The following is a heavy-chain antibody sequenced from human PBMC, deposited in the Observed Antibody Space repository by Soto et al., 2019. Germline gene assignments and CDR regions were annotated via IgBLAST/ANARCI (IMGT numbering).Heavy chain of an antibody. D-gene: IGHD3-10*01. CDR2: ISPMFGAA. J-gene: IGHJ4*02. CDR3: AREIQVHTPDFVY. V-gene: IGHV1-69*19. CDR1: GGTFNTYA. Sequence: QVQLVQSGAEMKKPGSSVKVSCQSSGGTFNTYAMNWVRQAPGQGPEWMGDISPMFGAANYAPKVQGRVAITADEAKGTSYMLWSSLTAEDSSLYFCAREIQVHTPDFVYWGQGTLVTVSS.